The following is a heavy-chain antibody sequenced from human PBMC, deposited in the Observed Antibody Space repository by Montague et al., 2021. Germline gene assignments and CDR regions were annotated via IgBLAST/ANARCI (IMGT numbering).Heavy chain of an antibody. V-gene: IGHV4-30-4*08. J-gene: IGHJ4*02. Sequence: TLSLTCTVSGGSIGTPTYYWSWIRQPPGKGLEWIGYIYYTGSTHNNPSLKSRITISLDTSKSLFSLKLRFVTAADTAVYYCARRGCSVIHFDSWGQGTLVTVSS. CDR3: ARRGCSVIHFDS. CDR2: IYYTGST. CDR1: GGSIGTPTYY. D-gene: IGHD3-16*02.